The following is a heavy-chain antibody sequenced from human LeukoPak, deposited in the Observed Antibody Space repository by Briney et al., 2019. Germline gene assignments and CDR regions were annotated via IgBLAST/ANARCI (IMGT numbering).Heavy chain of an antibody. CDR3: ARYEQIVLMVYEGGWVDY. V-gene: IGHV4-39*01. Sequence: SETLSLTCTVSGGSISSSSYYWGWIRQPPGKGLEWIGSIYYSGSTYYNPSLKSRVTISVDTSKNQFSLKLSSVTAADTAAYYCARYEQIVLMVYEGGWVDYWGQGTLVTVSS. CDR2: IYYSGST. D-gene: IGHD2-8*01. J-gene: IGHJ4*02. CDR1: GGSISSSSYY.